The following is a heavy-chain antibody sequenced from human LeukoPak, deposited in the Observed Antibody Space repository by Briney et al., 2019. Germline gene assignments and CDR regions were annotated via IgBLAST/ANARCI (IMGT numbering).Heavy chain of an antibody. V-gene: IGHV1-18*01. CDR2: ISAYNGRA. CDR1: GYTFTSHY. D-gene: IGHD5-18*01. Sequence: ASVKVSCKASGYTFTSHYITWVRQAPGQGLEWVGWISAYNGRANYAQKFQGRVTITIDTSTTTAYMDLRSLTSDDTAMYYCTKGGAMVATVDFWGQGTLVTVSA. CDR3: TKGGAMVATVDF. J-gene: IGHJ4*02.